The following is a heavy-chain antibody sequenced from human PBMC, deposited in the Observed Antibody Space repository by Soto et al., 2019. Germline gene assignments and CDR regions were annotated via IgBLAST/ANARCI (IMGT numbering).Heavy chain of an antibody. J-gene: IGHJ4*02. CDR1: GFTFSSNG. D-gene: IGHD4-17*01. CDR3: AKFYGLDY. V-gene: IGHV3-23*01. CDR2: ISGSGRNT. Sequence: GGSLRLSCATSGFTFSSNGMSWVRQAPGKGLDWVSGISGSGRNTYYADSVKGRFTISRDNSKNTLFLQMNSLRAEDTAVYYCAKFYGLDYWGQGTLVTVS.